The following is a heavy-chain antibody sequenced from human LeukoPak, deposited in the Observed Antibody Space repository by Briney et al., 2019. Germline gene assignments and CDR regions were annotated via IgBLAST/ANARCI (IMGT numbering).Heavy chain of an antibody. CDR1: GFTFSSYE. J-gene: IGHJ4*02. Sequence: GGSLRLSCAASGFTFSSYEMNWVRQAPGKGLEWVSYIGTSGSTRTYADSVKGRFTISRDNAKNSLYLEMNSLRAEDTAVYYCAREIVSAVAGNFDYSGQGTLVTVSS. V-gene: IGHV3-48*03. CDR3: AREIVSAVAGNFDY. D-gene: IGHD6-19*01. CDR2: IGTSGSTR.